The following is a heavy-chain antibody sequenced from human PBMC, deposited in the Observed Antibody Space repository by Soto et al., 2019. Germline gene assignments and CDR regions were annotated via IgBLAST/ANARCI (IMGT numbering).Heavy chain of an antibody. J-gene: IGHJ5*02. V-gene: IGHV3-21*01. CDR2: ISSSSSYI. CDR3: ARDPQIGSSSGWFDP. CDR1: GFTFSSYS. D-gene: IGHD6-6*01. Sequence: GGSLRLSCAASGFTFSSYSMNWVRQAPGKGLGWVSSISSSSSYIYYADSVKGRFTISRDNAKNSLYLQMNSLRAEDTAVYYCARDPQIGSSSGWFDPWGQGTLVTVSS.